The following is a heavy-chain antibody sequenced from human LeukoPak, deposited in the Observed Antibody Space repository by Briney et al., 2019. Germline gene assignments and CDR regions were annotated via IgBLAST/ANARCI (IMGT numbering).Heavy chain of an antibody. V-gene: IGHV3-30*18. CDR3: AKEYGDYAY. Sequence: GGSLRLSCAASGFTFSSYGMHWVRQAPGKGLEWVAVISYDGSNKYYADSVKGRFTISRDNSKNTLYLQMNSLRAEDTAVYYCAKEYGDYAYWGQGTLVTVSS. CDR1: GFTFSSYG. D-gene: IGHD4-17*01. CDR2: ISYDGSNK. J-gene: IGHJ4*02.